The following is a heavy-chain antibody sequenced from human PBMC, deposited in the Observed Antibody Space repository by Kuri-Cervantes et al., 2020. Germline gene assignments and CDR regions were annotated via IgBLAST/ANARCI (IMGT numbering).Heavy chain of an antibody. CDR1: GYSISSGYY. J-gene: IGHJ1*01. CDR2: IYHSGST. CDR3: ARSLQH. Sequence: GSLRLSCAVSGYSISSGYYWGWIRQPPGKGLEWIGSIYHSGSTYYNPSLKSRVTISVDTSKNQFSPKLSSVTAADTAVYYCARSLQHWGQGTLVTVSS. V-gene: IGHV4-38-2*01.